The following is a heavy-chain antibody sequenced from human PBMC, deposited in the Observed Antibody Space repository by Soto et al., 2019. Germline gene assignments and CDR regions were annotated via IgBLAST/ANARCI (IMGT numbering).Heavy chain of an antibody. CDR2: INPSGGST. D-gene: IGHD3-10*01. CDR3: ARDKGEYYYYYYGMDV. CDR1: GYSFTSYY. V-gene: IGHV1-46*01. J-gene: IGHJ6*02. Sequence: ASVKVSCKASGYSFTSYYMHWVRQAPGQGLEWMGIINPSGGSTSYAQKFQGRVTMTRDTSTSTVYMELSSLRSEDTAVYYCARDKGEYYYYYYGMDVWGQGTTVTVS.